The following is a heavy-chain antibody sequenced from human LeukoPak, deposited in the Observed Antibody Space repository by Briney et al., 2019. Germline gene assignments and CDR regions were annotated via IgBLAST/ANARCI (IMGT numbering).Heavy chain of an antibody. CDR2: IIPIFGIA. V-gene: IGHV1-69*04. CDR3: ARNPGNFLEVGYFDD. J-gene: IGHJ4*02. Sequence: ASVKLSCKASGGTFSSYAISWVRQAPGQGLEWMGRIIPIFGIANYAQKFQGRVTITADKSTSTAYMELSSLRSEDTAVYHCARNPGNFLEVGYFDDWGQGTLVTVSS. D-gene: IGHD3-3*01. CDR1: GGTFSSYA.